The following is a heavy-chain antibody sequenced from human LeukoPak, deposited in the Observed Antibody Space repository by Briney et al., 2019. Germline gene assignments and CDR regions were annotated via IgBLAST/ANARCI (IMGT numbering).Heavy chain of an antibody. D-gene: IGHD3-22*01. CDR1: GFTFSNAW. V-gene: IGHV3-15*01. J-gene: IGHJ4*02. CDR2: IKSKTDGGTT. Sequence: GGSLRLSCAASGFTFSNAWMSWVRQAPGKGLEWVGRIKSKTDGGTTDYAAPVKGRFTISRDNAKNSVHLQMNSLRAEDTAVYYCVRADVTYYYDRIDSWGQGTLVTVSS. CDR3: VRADVTYYYDRIDS.